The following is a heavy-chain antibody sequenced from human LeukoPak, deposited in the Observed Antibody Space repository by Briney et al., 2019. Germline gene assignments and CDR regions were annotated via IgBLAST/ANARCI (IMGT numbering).Heavy chain of an antibody. CDR3: ARVLGYCSSTSCYGAYYYYYMDV. V-gene: IGHV4-59*01. CDR1: GGSLSSYY. J-gene: IGHJ6*03. Sequence: SETLSLTCTVSGGSLSSYYWSWIRQPPGKGLEWIGYIYYSRSTNYNPSLKSRVTISVDTSKNQFSLKLSSVTAADTAVYYWARVLGYCSSTSCYGAYYYYYMDVWDKGTTVTVSS. D-gene: IGHD2-2*01. CDR2: IYYSRST.